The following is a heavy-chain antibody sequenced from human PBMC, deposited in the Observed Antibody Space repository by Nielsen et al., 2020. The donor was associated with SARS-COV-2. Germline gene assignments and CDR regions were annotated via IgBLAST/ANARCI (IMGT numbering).Heavy chain of an antibody. CDR3: ARGGSYFDY. CDR1: GGSISSGDYY. D-gene: IGHD3-16*01. Sequence: SETLSPTCTVSGGSISSGDYYWTWIRQPPGKGLEYIGYISYTGNTYSDPSLKSRVTISRDTSKNQFSLKLTSVTAADTAVYYCARGGSYFDYWGQGTLVTVSS. CDR2: ISYTGNT. J-gene: IGHJ4*02. V-gene: IGHV4-30-4*01.